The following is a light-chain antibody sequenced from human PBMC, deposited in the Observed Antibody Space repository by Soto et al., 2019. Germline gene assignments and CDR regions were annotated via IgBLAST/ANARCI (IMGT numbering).Light chain of an antibody. CDR2: EVS. J-gene: IGLJ2*01. Sequence: QSALTQPASVSGSPGQSITISCSGTSSDVGSYNFVSWYQQHPGNAPKVMIYEVSKRPSGVSNRFSGSKSGNTASLTISGLQAEDEADYYCCSYAGSNIFVVFGGGTKLTVL. V-gene: IGLV2-23*02. CDR3: CSYAGSNIFVV. CDR1: SSDVGSYNF.